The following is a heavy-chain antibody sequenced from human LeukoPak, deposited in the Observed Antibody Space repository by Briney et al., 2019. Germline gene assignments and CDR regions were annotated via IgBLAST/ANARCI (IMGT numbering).Heavy chain of an antibody. CDR3: ATHPGYSGYDYSGRFDY. V-gene: IGHV1-69*06. J-gene: IGHJ4*02. Sequence: GASVKVSCKASGYTFTGYYMHWVRQAPGQGLEWMGGIIPIFGTANYAQKFQGRVTITADKSTSTAYMELSSLRSEDTAVYYCATHPGYSGYDYSGRFDYWGQGTLVTVSS. D-gene: IGHD5-12*01. CDR2: IIPIFGTA. CDR1: GYTFTGYY.